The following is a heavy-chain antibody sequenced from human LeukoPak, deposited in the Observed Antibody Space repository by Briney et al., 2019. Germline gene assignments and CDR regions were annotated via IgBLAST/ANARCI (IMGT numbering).Heavy chain of an antibody. Sequence: GGSLRLSCAASGFTFSSYSMNWVRQAPGKGLEWVSSISSSSSYIYYADSVKGRFTISRDNAKNSLYLQMNSLRAEDTAVYYCARDGSTYYYYMDVWGKGTTVTVSS. D-gene: IGHD5/OR15-5a*01. CDR3: ARDGSTYYYYMDV. V-gene: IGHV3-21*01. CDR2: ISSSSSYI. CDR1: GFTFSSYS. J-gene: IGHJ6*03.